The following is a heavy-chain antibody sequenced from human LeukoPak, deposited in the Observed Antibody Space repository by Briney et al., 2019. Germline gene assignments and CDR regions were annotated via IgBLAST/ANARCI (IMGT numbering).Heavy chain of an antibody. CDR2: IYHSGST. D-gene: IGHD5-12*01. V-gene: IGHV4-30-2*01. J-gene: IGHJ4*02. CDR3: ARGAGYSGYDNRFDY. CDR1: GGSISSGGYS. Sequence: SETLSLTCAVSGGSISSGGYSWSWIRQPPGKGLEWIGYIYHSGSTYYNPSLKSRVTISVDRSKNQFSLKLSSVTAADTAVYYCARGAGYSGYDNRFDYWGQRTLVTVSS.